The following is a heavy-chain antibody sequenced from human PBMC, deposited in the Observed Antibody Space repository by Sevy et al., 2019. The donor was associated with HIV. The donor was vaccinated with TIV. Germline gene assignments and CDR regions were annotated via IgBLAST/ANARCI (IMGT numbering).Heavy chain of an antibody. D-gene: IGHD3-22*01. CDR2: IYTSGST. V-gene: IGHV4-4*07. J-gene: IGHJ6*02. CDR1: GGSISSYY. CDR3: ARVRLGYYDSSGYLTPYYYGMDV. Sequence: SETLSLTCTVSGGSISSYYWSWIRQPAGKGLEWIGRIYTSGSTNYNPSLKSRVTMSVDTSKNQFSLKLSSVTAADTAVCYCARVRLGYYDSSGYLTPYYYGMDVWGQGTTVTVSS.